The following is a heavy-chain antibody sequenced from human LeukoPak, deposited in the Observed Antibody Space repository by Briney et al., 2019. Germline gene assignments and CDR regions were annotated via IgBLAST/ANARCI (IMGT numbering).Heavy chain of an antibody. CDR3: ARGIVGATNGWFDH. CDR1: GFTVSSNY. V-gene: IGHV3-66*02. D-gene: IGHD1-26*01. J-gene: IGHJ5*02. Sequence: GGSLRLSCAASGFTVSSNYMSWVRQAPGTGLEWVSFTYSGGSTYYADSVKGRFTISRDNSKNTLYLQMNSLRAEDTAVYYCARGIVGATNGWFDHWGQGTLVTVSS. CDR2: TYSGGST.